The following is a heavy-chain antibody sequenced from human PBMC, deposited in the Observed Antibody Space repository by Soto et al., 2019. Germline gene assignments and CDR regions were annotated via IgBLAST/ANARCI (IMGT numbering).Heavy chain of an antibody. CDR2: ISSSSTTI. Sequence: PGGSLRLSCAVYGFTLSSYSMNWGRQAPGKGLEWVSFISSSSTTIYYADSVRGRFTISRDDAKNSLYLQMNSLRAEDTAVYYCASGFYSSSSAIDYWGPGTLVTVSS. D-gene: IGHD6-6*01. V-gene: IGHV3-48*04. CDR3: ASGFYSSSSAIDY. CDR1: GFTLSSYS. J-gene: IGHJ4*02.